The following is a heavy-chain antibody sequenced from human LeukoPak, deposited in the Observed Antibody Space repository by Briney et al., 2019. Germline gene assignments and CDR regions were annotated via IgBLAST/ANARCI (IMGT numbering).Heavy chain of an antibody. CDR1: GFTFNKYA. Sequence: GGSLRLSCAASGFTFNKYAMSWVRQAPGKGLEWVSSISSSSTYIYYAESVKGRFTISRDNAKKSLYLQMNSLRTEDTAVYYCARRSDSSGYYLEYWGQGNLVTVSS. J-gene: IGHJ4*02. CDR3: ARRSDSSGYYLEY. V-gene: IGHV3-21*01. CDR2: ISSSSTYI. D-gene: IGHD3-22*01.